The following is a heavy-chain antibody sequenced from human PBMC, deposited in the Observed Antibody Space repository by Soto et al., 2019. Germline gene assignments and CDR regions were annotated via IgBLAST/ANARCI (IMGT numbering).Heavy chain of an antibody. J-gene: IGHJ4*02. CDR2: IIPIFTTA. D-gene: IGHD3-3*01. CDR1: GDTFSTYA. Sequence: RASVKVSCKASGDTFSTYAISWVRQAPGQGLEWMGGIIPIFTTANYAQKFQGRLTITADKSTNTAYMELSSLRSEDTAVYYCARDLITIFGVVIRLLDYWGQGTLVTVS. CDR3: ARDLITIFGVVIRLLDY. V-gene: IGHV1-69*06.